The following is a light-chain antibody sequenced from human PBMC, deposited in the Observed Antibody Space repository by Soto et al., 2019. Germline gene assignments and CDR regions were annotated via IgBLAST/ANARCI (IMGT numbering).Light chain of an antibody. Sequence: AIQMTQSPSSLSASVGDSVTITCRASQGIRNELGWYQQKPGKAPKFLIYAASSLHSGVPSRFSGSGSGTDFTLTISVLQPEDFASYYCLQESGYPRTFGQGTKVEIK. CDR1: QGIRNE. CDR2: AAS. CDR3: LQESGYPRT. J-gene: IGKJ1*01. V-gene: IGKV1-6*02.